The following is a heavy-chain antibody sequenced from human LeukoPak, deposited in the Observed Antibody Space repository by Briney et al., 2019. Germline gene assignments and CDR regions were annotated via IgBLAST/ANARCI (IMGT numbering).Heavy chain of an antibody. CDR3: ARIYSGYDRAFDY. D-gene: IGHD5-12*01. Sequence: GGSLRLSCAASGFTFSSYWMSWVRQAPGKGLEWVANIEQDGSEKYYVDSVKGRFTISRDNAKNSLYLQMNSLRAEDTAVYYCARIYSGYDRAFDYWGQGTLVTVSS. J-gene: IGHJ4*02. V-gene: IGHV3-7*03. CDR2: IEQDGSEK. CDR1: GFTFSSYW.